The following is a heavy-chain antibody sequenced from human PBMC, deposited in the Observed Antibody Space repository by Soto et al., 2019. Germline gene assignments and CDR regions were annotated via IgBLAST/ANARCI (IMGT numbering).Heavy chain of an antibody. CDR1: GYTFTSYD. V-gene: IGHV1-8*01. CDR3: AKGAPYYYDSGSYYIIDY. D-gene: IGHD3-10*01. Sequence: QVQLVQSGAEVKKPGASVKVSCKASGYTFTSYDINWVRQATGQGLEWMGWMNPNSGNTGYAQKFQGRVTMARNTATRAAYMEASSLRSEDTAVYFCAKGAPYYYDSGSYYIIDYWGQGTLVTVSS. J-gene: IGHJ4*02. CDR2: MNPNSGNT.